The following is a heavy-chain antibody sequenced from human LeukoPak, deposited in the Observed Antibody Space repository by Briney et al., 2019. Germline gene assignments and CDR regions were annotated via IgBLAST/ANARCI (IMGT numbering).Heavy chain of an antibody. J-gene: IGHJ4*02. V-gene: IGHV1-69*13. CDR1: GGTFSSYA. CDR3: ARGVDKWELLACLDY. D-gene: IGHD1-26*01. CDR2: IIPIFGTA. Sequence: SVKVSCKASGGTFSSYAISWVRQAPGQGLEWMGGIIPIFGTANYAQKFQGRVTITADESTSTAYMELSSLRSEDTAVYYCARGVDKWELLACLDYWGQGTLVTVSS.